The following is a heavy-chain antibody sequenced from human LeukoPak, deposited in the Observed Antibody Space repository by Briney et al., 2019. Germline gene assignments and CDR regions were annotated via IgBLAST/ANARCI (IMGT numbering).Heavy chain of an antibody. Sequence: PGGSLRLSCAASGFTFDDYGMSWVRQAPGKGLEWVSGINWNGGSTGYADSVKGRFTISRDNAKNSLYLQMNSLRAEDTVLYYCARRNIAAAGIPPYYYYMDVWGKGTTVTVSS. D-gene: IGHD6-13*01. CDR3: ARRNIAAAGIPPYYYYMDV. V-gene: IGHV3-20*04. J-gene: IGHJ6*03. CDR1: GFTFDDYG. CDR2: INWNGGST.